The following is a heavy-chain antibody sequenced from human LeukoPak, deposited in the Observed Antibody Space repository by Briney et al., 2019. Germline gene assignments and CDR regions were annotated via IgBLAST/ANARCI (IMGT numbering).Heavy chain of an antibody. Sequence: SETLSLTCAVYGGSFSGYYWSWIRQPPGKGLEWIGEINHSGSTNYNPSLKSRVTISVDTSKNQFSLKLSSVTAADTAVYYCARRRTPSYYYGSGAPGFHFDYWGQGTLVTVSS. CDR2: INHSGST. V-gene: IGHV4-34*01. CDR1: GGSFSGYY. J-gene: IGHJ4*02. D-gene: IGHD3-10*01. CDR3: ARRRTPSYYYGSGAPGFHFDY.